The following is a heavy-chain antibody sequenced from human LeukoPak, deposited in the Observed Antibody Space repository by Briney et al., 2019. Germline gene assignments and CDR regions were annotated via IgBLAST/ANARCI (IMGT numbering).Heavy chain of an antibody. CDR2: INPNSGGT. V-gene: IGHV1-2*02. J-gene: IGHJ6*02. Sequence: ASVKVSCKASGYTFTGYYMLWVRQAPGQGLEWMGWINPNSGGTNYAQKFQGRVTMTRDTSISTAYMELSRLRSDDTAVYYCARAPRESYGQYYYYGMDVWGQGTTVTVSS. CDR1: GYTFTGYY. D-gene: IGHD5-18*01. CDR3: ARAPRESYGQYYYYGMDV.